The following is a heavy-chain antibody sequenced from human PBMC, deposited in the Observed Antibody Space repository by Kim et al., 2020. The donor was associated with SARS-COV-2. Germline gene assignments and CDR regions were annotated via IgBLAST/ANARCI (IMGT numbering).Heavy chain of an antibody. D-gene: IGHD2-8*01. Sequence: GGSLRLSCTAFGLTFRSHAMNWVRQGPGKGLDWVASIMICGSTFYAASAKGRFTISRDNSKDTLSLHMNNLKADNTANNYGFPCVTLAGRSCGCTFFDY. CDR1: GLTFRSHA. CDR3: FPCVTLAGRSCGCTFFDY. V-gene: IGHV3-23*01. J-gene: IGHJ4*01. CDR2: IMICGST.